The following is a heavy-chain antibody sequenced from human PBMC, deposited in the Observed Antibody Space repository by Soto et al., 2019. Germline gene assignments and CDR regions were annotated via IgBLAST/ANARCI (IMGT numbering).Heavy chain of an antibody. CDR3: TKEKSVMYSGYDAFDI. V-gene: IGHV3-48*03. CDR2: ISSSGTI. Sequence: GSLRLSCAASGFTFSSYEMDWVRQAPGKGLEWVAYISSSGTILYGDSVKGRFTISRDNADNSLYLQMNSLTAEDTAVYYCTKEKSVMYSGYDAFDIWGRGTMVIV. J-gene: IGHJ3*02. CDR1: GFTFSSYE. D-gene: IGHD5-12*01.